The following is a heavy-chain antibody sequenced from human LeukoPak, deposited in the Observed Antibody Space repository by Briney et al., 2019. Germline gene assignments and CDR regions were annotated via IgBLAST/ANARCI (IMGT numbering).Heavy chain of an antibody. V-gene: IGHV4-59*12. Sequence: PSETLSLTCTVSGGSISSYYWSWIRQPPGKGLEWIGYIYYSGSTNYNPSLKSRVTISVDTPKNQSSLKLSSVTAAVTAVYYCARVYYDILTGYYNHWFDPWGQGTLVIVAS. CDR1: GGSISSYY. CDR2: IYYSGST. D-gene: IGHD3-9*01. CDR3: ARVYYDILTGYYNHWFDP. J-gene: IGHJ5*02.